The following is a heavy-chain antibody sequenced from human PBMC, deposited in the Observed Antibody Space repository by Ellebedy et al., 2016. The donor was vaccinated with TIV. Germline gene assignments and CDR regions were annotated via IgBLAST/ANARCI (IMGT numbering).Heavy chain of an antibody. D-gene: IGHD6-19*01. V-gene: IGHV1-3*01. CDR1: GYTFTTYT. CDR3: VRGGQGSSGWGGGY. Sequence: ASVKVSCKASGYTFTTYTMHWVRQAPGQRLEWLGWINAGNGNTKSSQKFQGRVTITIDTSASTAYMELSSLRSEDTAAYYCVRGGQGSSGWGGGYWGQGTLVTVSS. J-gene: IGHJ4*02. CDR2: INAGNGNT.